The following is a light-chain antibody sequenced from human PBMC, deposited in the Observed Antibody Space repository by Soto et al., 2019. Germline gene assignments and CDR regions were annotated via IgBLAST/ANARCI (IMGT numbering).Light chain of an antibody. Sequence: DIVMTQSPDSLAVSLGERATINCKSSQSVLYSSILYSSKNKNYLAWYQQKPGQPPKLLIYWATTRESGVPGRFRGSGSWKDFTLTISSLPAEDGAVYYCQQYYSTPYTFGQGTKLEIK. CDR1: QSVLYSSILYSSKNKNY. CDR2: WAT. CDR3: QQYYSTPYT. J-gene: IGKJ2*01. V-gene: IGKV4-1*01.